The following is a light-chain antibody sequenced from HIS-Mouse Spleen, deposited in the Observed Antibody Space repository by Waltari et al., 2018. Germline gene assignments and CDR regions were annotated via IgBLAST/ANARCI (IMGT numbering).Light chain of an antibody. CDR1: SSDVGGYNS. CDR2: EVS. CDR3: SSYTSSSTLV. J-gene: IGLJ2*01. V-gene: IGLV2-14*01. Sequence: QSALTQPASVSGSPGQSTTISCTGTSSDVGGYNSVPWYQQHPGKAPKLMIYEVSNRPSGVSNRFSGSKSGNTASLTISGLQAEDEADYYCSSYTSSSTLVFGGGTKLTVL.